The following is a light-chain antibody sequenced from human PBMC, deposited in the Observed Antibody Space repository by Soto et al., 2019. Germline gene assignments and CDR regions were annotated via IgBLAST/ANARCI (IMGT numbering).Light chain of an antibody. CDR1: TGAVTSGHY. Sequence: QAVVTQEPSLTVSPGGTVTLTCGSSTGAVTSGHYPYWFQQKPGQAPRTLIYDTSIKHSWTPARFSGSLLGGKAALTLSGAQPEDEAEFYCLLFYSGTSVIFGGGTQLTVL. CDR2: DTS. V-gene: IGLV7-46*01. CDR3: LLFYSGTSVI. J-gene: IGLJ2*01.